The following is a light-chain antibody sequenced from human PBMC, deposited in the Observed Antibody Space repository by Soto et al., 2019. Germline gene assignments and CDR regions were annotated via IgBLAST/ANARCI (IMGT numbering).Light chain of an antibody. CDR1: QTIDSW. J-gene: IGKJ1*01. V-gene: IGKV1-5*03. CDR3: QQYHIYSGT. Sequence: IQLTQSPSSLSASVGDRVTITCRASQTIDSWLAWYQQRPGKPPNLLIYKASTLASGVPSRFSGSGSGTEFTLTINSLQPDDFATYYCQQYHIYSGTFGQGTKVDIK. CDR2: KAS.